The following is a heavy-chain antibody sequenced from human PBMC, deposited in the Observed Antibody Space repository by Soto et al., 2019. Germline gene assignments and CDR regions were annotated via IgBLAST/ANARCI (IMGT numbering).Heavy chain of an antibody. Sequence: PGESLKIFCKGSGYSFTSYWIGWVRQMPGKGLEWMGIIYPGDSDTRYSPSFQGQVTISADKSISTAYLQWSSLKASDTAMYYCARGSGGDSGYVRFDYWGQGTLDTVSS. CDR3: ARGSGGDSGYVRFDY. CDR2: IYPGDSDT. CDR1: GYSFTSYW. D-gene: IGHD5-12*01. J-gene: IGHJ4*02. V-gene: IGHV5-51*01.